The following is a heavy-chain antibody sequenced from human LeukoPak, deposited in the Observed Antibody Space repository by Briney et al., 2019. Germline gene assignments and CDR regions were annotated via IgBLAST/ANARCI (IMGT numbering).Heavy chain of an antibody. J-gene: IGHJ4*02. CDR2: ISSSSSTI. D-gene: IGHD3-3*01. CDR1: GFTFSIYA. Sequence: GGSLRLSCAASGFTFSIYAMNWVRQAPGKGLEWVSYISSSSSTIYYADSVKGRFTISRDNAKNSLYLQMNSLRAEDTAVYYCARDGGSDYDFWSGPISYYFDYWGQGTLVTVSS. V-gene: IGHV3-48*04. CDR3: ARDGGSDYDFWSGPISYYFDY.